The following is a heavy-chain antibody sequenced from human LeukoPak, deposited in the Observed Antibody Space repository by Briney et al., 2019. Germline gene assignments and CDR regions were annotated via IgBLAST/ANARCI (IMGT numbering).Heavy chain of an antibody. CDR1: GFTFSSYD. J-gene: IGHJ4*02. CDR2: ISGSGDRT. Sequence: GGSLRLSCSASGFTFSSYDMSWVRQAPGKGLEWVSSISGSGDRTIYADSVRGRFTISRDKSKNTLYLQMSSLRAEDTAVYYCAKVPQPDYYFDYWGQGSLVTVSS. V-gene: IGHV3-23*01. CDR3: AKVPQPDYYFDY.